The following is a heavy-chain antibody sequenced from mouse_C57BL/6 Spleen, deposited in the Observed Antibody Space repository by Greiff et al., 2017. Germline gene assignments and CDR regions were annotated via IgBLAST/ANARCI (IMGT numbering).Heavy chain of an antibody. V-gene: IGHV1-82*01. Sequence: QVQLQQSGPELVKPGASVKISCKASGYAFSSSWMNWVKQRPGKGLEWIGRIYPGDGDTNYNGKFKGKATLTADKSASTAYMQLSSLTSEDAAVYFCAREDSKSAMDYWGQGTSVTVSS. CDR1: GYAFSSSW. D-gene: IGHD2-5*01. CDR2: IYPGDGDT. CDR3: AREDSKSAMDY. J-gene: IGHJ4*01.